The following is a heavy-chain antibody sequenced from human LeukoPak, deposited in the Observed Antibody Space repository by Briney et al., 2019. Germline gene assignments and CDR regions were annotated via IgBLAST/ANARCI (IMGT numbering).Heavy chain of an antibody. Sequence: ASVKVSCKASGYTFTSYDFNWVRQATGQRPEWMGWMSPNSGDTGYAQKFQDRVTMTRNTSISTAYMELSSLRSDDTAVYHCARGPPNWGYDYWGPGTLVTVSS. CDR1: GYTFTSYD. V-gene: IGHV1-8*01. CDR2: MSPNSGDT. J-gene: IGHJ4*02. D-gene: IGHD7-27*01. CDR3: ARGPPNWGYDY.